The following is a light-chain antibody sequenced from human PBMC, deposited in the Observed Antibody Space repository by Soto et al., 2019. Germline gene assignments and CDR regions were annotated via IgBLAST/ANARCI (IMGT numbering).Light chain of an antibody. J-gene: IGKJ1*01. CDR3: QQYDSSPWT. CDR2: GAS. Sequence: ESVLTQSPGTLSLSPGERATLSCRASQSVRSSFLAWYQLKPGQAPRLLIYGASSRATGIPDRFSGSGSGTDFTLTISRLEPEDFVVYCCQQYDSSPWTFGQGTKVEIK. V-gene: IGKV3-20*01. CDR1: QSVRSSF.